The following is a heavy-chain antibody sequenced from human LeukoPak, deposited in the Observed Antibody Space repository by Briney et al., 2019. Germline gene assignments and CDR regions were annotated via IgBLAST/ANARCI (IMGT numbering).Heavy chain of an antibody. V-gene: IGHV4-4*02. CDR2: IYRTGSA. Sequence: GSLRLSCTASGFTFSSYSMNWVRQPPGKGLEWIGEIYRTGSANYNPSLKSRVTISVDKSKNQFSLKLSSVTAADTAVYYCARMTREGNWFDPWGQGTLVTVSS. CDR3: ARMTREGNWFDP. J-gene: IGHJ5*02. CDR1: GFTFSSYS.